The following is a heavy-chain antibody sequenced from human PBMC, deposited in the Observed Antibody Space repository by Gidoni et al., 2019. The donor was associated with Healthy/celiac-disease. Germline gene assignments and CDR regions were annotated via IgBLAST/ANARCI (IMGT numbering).Heavy chain of an antibody. J-gene: IGHJ5*02. Sequence: EVQLVESGGGLVQPGGSLRLSCAASGFTFSSYEMNWVRQAPGKGLEWVSYISSSGSTIYYADSVMGRFTISRDNAKNSLYLQMNSLRAEDTAVYYCAREGVPAAMGFNWFDPWGQGTLVTVSS. V-gene: IGHV3-48*03. CDR1: GFTFSSYE. CDR2: ISSSGSTI. D-gene: IGHD2-2*01. CDR3: AREGVPAAMGFNWFDP.